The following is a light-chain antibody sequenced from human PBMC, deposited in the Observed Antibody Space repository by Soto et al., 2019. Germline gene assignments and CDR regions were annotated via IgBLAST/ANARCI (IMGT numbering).Light chain of an antibody. J-gene: IGKJ5*01. CDR2: RAS. CDR1: QSVDSL. CDR3: QQYNKWPIT. Sequence: VLTQSPRSLSLSHREKAPLSCRADQSVDSLLAWYQQRPGQAPRLLIYRASTRAAGIPDRFSGSGSGTEFTLTISSLQSEDFAAYYCQQYNKWPITSAQRARLEI. V-gene: IGKV3-15*01.